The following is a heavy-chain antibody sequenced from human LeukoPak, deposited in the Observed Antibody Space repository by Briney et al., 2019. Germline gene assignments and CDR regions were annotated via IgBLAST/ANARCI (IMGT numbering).Heavy chain of an antibody. V-gene: IGHV4-31*03. CDR3: ARFSAPDRRFDY. J-gene: IGHJ4*02. CDR1: GGSISSGGYY. CDR2: IYYSGST. Sequence: PSQTLSLTCTVSGGSISSGGYYWSWIRQHPGKGLEWIGYIYYSGSTYYNPSLKSRVTISVDTSKNQFSLRLSSVTAADTAVYYCARFSAPDRRFDYWGQGTLVTVSS.